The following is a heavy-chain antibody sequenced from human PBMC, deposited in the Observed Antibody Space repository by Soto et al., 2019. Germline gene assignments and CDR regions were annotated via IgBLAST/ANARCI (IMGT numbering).Heavy chain of an antibody. V-gene: IGHV4-31*03. J-gene: IGHJ3*02. Sequence: SETLSLTCTVSGGSISSGGYYWSWIRQHPGKGLEWIGYIYYSGSTYYNPSLKSRVTISVDTSKNQFSLKLSSVTAADTAVYYCARDSYYYGSGSYYKEDAFDIWGQGTMVTVSS. D-gene: IGHD3-10*01. CDR1: GGSISSGGYY. CDR2: IYYSGST. CDR3: ARDSYYYGSGSYYKEDAFDI.